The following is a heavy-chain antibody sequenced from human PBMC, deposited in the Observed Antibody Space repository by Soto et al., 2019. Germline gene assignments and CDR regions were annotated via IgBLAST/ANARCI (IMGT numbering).Heavy chain of an antibody. J-gene: IGHJ4*02. CDR2: MGGSVDSK. V-gene: IGHV3-23*01. Sequence: EVQLLESGGGLVKPGGSLRLSCAASGFAFGRYALSWVRQAPGKGLEWVSAMGGSVDSKSYADSVKGRFTISRDDPKNTLFLEMNSLRPEDTAIYFCARDQISGGYDNWGQGTRVTVSS. CDR1: GFAFGRYA. D-gene: IGHD6-19*01. CDR3: ARDQISGGYDN.